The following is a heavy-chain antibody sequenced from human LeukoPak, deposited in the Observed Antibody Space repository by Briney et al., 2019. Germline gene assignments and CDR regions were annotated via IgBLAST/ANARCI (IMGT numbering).Heavy chain of an antibody. D-gene: IGHD4-17*01. CDR2: IYSGGST. V-gene: IGHV3-66*01. CDR1: GFTFSSYS. Sequence: GGSLRLSCAASGFTFSSYSMNWVRQAPGKGLEWVSVIYSGGSTYYADSVKGRFTISRDNSKNTLYLQMNSLRAEDTAVYYCARDDYGDYGTLFDYWGQGTLVTVSS. J-gene: IGHJ4*02. CDR3: ARDDYGDYGTLFDY.